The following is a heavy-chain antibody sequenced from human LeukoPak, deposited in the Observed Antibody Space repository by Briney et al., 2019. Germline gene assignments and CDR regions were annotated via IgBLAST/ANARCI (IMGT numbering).Heavy chain of an antibody. Sequence: ASVKVSFTASGYTFTKYGISWVRQAPGQGLEWMGWISTYNDNTNYAQKLQGRVTMTTDTSTSTAYMELRSLRSDDTAVYYCARSVRSSGYYSEVFFDYWGQGTLVTVSS. CDR1: GYTFTKYG. CDR3: ARSVRSSGYYSEVFFDY. D-gene: IGHD3-22*01. V-gene: IGHV1-18*01. CDR2: ISTYNDNT. J-gene: IGHJ4*02.